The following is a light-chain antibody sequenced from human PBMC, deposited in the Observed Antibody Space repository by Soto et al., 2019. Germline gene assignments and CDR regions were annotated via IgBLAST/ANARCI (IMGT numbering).Light chain of an antibody. J-gene: IGKJ1*01. CDR3: QHYNSYSEA. V-gene: IGKV1-5*03. Sequence: DIQMTQSPSTLSASVGDRVAITCRASDNIVHWVAWYQQKPGKAPKLLIYKAANLADEVPSRFAGSGSGTDFTLTITRLQPDDFATYYCQHYNSYSEAFGQGTKVELK. CDR1: DNIVHW. CDR2: KAA.